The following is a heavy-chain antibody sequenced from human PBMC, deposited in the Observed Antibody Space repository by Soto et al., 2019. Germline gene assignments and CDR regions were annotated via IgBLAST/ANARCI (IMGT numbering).Heavy chain of an antibody. V-gene: IGHV4-59*01. D-gene: IGHD2-15*01. J-gene: IGHJ4*02. CDR1: GGSISSYY. CDR2: VYYSGTT. CDR3: ARDRYCSGGYCYLFDY. Sequence: PSETLSLTCTVSGGSISSYYWTWIRQPPGKGLEWVGYVYYSGTTYYNPSLKSRVSISVDTTKNQFSLKLSSVTAADTAVYYCARDRYCSGGYCYLFDYWSQGTLVTVSS.